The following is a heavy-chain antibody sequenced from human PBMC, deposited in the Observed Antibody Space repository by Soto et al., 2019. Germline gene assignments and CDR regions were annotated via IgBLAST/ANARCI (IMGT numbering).Heavy chain of an antibody. D-gene: IGHD6-6*01. J-gene: IGHJ5*02. CDR2: ISSTGSTP. Sequence: GGSLRLSCAASGFPFSDSYMAWIRQAPGKGLEEIATISSTGSTPYYADSVKGRFTISRDNAQNSLYLEMNNLRAEDTAVYYCARGQQLVANWLDPWGQGTLVTVSS. V-gene: IGHV3-11*01. CDR1: GFPFSDSY. CDR3: ARGQQLVANWLDP.